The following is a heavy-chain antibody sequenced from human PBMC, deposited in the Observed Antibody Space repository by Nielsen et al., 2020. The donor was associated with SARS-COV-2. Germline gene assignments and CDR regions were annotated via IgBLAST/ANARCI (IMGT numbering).Heavy chain of an antibody. D-gene: IGHD3-16*01. CDR2: IWYDGSNK. J-gene: IGHJ4*02. Sequence: GESLKISCTASGFTFSNYAMSWVRQAPGKGLEWVAVIWYDGSNKYYADSVKGRFTISRDNSKNTLYLQMNSLRAEDTAVYYCARWGHADFDYWGQGTLVTVSS. V-gene: IGHV3-33*08. CDR1: GFTFSNYA. CDR3: ARWGHADFDY.